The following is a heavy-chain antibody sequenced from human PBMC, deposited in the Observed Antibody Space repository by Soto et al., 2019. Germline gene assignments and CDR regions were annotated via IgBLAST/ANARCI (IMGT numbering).Heavy chain of an antibody. CDR3: ARGYCSGGSCYGDSNWFDP. D-gene: IGHD2-15*01. J-gene: IGHJ5*02. V-gene: IGHV1-69*13. Sequence: SVKVSCKASGGTFSSYAISWVRQAPGQGLEWMGGIIPIFGTANYAQKFQGRVTITADESTSTAYMELSSLRSEDTAVYYCARGYCSGGSCYGDSNWFDPWGEGTLVTVSS. CDR1: GGTFSSYA. CDR2: IIPIFGTA.